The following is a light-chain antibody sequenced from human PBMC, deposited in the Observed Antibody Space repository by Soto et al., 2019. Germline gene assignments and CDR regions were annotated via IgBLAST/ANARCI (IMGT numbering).Light chain of an antibody. Sequence: DIVMTQSPLSLPVTPGEPASISCRSSQSLLHSNGYNYLDWYQQKPGQSPQLLIYWGSNRASGVPDRFSGSGSGTDFTLKISRVEADDVGVYYCMQALQTPPYTFGQGTKLEIK. J-gene: IGKJ2*01. CDR1: QSLLHSNGYNY. CDR3: MQALQTPPYT. CDR2: WGS. V-gene: IGKV2-28*01.